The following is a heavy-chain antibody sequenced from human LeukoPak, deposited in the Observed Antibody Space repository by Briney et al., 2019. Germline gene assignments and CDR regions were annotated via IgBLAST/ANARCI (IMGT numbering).Heavy chain of an antibody. J-gene: IGHJ4*02. CDR1: GYTFTSYD. Sequence: ASVKVSCKASGYTFTSYDINWVRQATGQGLEWMGWMNPNSGNTGYAQKFQGRVTMTRNTYTSTAYMELSSLRSEDTAVYYCARGRGILTGYSPYYFDYWGQGTLVTVSS. V-gene: IGHV1-8*01. CDR2: MNPNSGNT. D-gene: IGHD3-9*01. CDR3: ARGRGILTGYSPYYFDY.